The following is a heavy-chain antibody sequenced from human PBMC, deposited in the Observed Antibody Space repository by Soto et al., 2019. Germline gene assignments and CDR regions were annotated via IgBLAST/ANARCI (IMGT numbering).Heavy chain of an antibody. Sequence: GGSLRLSCAASGFTFSSYWMSWVRQAPGKGLEWVANIKQDGSEKYYVDSVKGRFTISRDNAKKSLYLQMNSLRAEDTAVYYCARSPYFFRGPLDYWGQGTLVTVSS. CDR2: IKQDGSEK. CDR1: GFTFSSYW. D-gene: IGHD3-9*01. J-gene: IGHJ4*02. V-gene: IGHV3-7*03. CDR3: ARSPYFFRGPLDY.